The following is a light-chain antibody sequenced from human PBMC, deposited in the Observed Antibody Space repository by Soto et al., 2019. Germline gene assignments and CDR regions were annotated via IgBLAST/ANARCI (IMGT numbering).Light chain of an antibody. CDR1: SSDVGSYNL. Sequence: QSALTQPASVSGSPGQSITISCTGTSSDVGSYNLVSWYQQHPGKAPKLMIDEVSQRPSGVSNRFSGSKSGNTASLTSSGLQAEDEADYYCCSYAGSYAVFGGGTQLTVL. J-gene: IGLJ7*01. CDR2: EVS. CDR3: CSYAGSYAV. V-gene: IGLV2-23*02.